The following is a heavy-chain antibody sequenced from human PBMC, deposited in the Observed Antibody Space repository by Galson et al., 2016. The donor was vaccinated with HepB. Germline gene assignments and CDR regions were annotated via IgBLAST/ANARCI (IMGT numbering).Heavy chain of an antibody. D-gene: IGHD2-21*01. V-gene: IGHV1-24*01. Sequence: SVKVSCKVSGYKLNELSMHWVRQAPGKGLEWVCGFDPEDGRRVYAQEFEGRITMTEDTSTDTAYMELSSRRPEDTAVYYCGRYYLGVPFDHWGQGPLITVSS. CDR3: GRYYLGVPFDH. CDR2: FDPEDGRR. J-gene: IGHJ4*02. CDR1: GYKLNELS.